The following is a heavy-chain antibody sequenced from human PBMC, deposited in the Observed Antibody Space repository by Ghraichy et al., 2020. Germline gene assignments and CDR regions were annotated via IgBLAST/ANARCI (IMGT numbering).Heavy chain of an antibody. D-gene: IGHD5-12*01. Sequence: GESLNISCAASGFTFRNAWMSWVRQAPGKGLEWLGHIKNKIDGATTDYAAPVKGRFTISTDDSKNTLYLQVHSLKTEDTAVYYCVTYSGHDSTSVGSYSYLMDVWGQGTTVTVSS. CDR1: GFTFRNAW. V-gene: IGHV3-15*01. CDR2: IKNKIDGATT. CDR3: VTYSGHDSTSVGSYSYLMDV. J-gene: IGHJ6*02.